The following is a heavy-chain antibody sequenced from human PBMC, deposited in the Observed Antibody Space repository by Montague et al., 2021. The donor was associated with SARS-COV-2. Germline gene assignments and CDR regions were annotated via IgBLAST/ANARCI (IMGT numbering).Heavy chain of an antibody. CDR2: VHYNGRT. CDR1: GDSISSSSYN. D-gene: IGHD1-1*01. CDR3: TRHVHMTWPEPSPGFDY. V-gene: IGHV4-39*01. Sequence: SETLSLTCTVSGDSISSSSYNWGWIRQPTGKGLEWIGSVHYNGRTYYNPSLKSRVTIYVDTSKNQISLRLSSVTAADTAVYYSTRHVHMTWPEPSPGFDYWGQGTLVTVSS. J-gene: IGHJ4*02.